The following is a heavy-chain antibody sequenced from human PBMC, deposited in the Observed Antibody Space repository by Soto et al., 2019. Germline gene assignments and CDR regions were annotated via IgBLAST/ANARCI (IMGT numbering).Heavy chain of an antibody. CDR3: ARGRLRYYYDSSGYLDY. V-gene: IGHV4-34*01. CDR2: INHSGST. J-gene: IGHJ4*02. Sequence: PSETLSLTCAVYGGSFSGYYWSWIRQPPGKGLEWIGEINHSGSTNYNPSLKSRVTISVDTSKNQFSLKLNSVTAADTAVYYCARGRLRYYYDSSGYLDYWGQGTLVTVSS. D-gene: IGHD3-22*01. CDR1: GGSFSGYY.